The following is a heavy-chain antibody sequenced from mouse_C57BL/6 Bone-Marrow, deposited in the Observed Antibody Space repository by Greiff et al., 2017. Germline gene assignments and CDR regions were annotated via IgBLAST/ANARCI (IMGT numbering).Heavy chain of an antibody. V-gene: IGHV1-7*01. J-gene: IGHJ4*01. CDR2: INPSSGYT. CDR1: GYTFTSYW. CDR3: ASYYYGHYAMDY. Sequence: QVQLQQSGAELAKPGASVKLSCKASGYTFTSYWLHWVKPRPGQGLAWLGYINPSSGYTKYNQKFKDKATLTAGKSSSTAYMQLSSLTYEDSAVYYCASYYYGHYAMDYWGQGTSVTVSS. D-gene: IGHD1-1*01.